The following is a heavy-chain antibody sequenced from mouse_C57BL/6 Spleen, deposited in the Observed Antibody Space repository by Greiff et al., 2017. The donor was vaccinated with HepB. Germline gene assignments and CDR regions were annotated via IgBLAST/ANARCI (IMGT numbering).Heavy chain of an antibody. CDR2: IDPEDGET. D-gene: IGHD2-1*01. J-gene: IGHJ3*01. V-gene: IGHV14-2*01. Sequence: VQLQQSGAELVKPGASVKLSCTASGFNIKDYYMHWVKQRTEQGLEWIGRIDPEDGETKYAPKVQGKATITADTSSNTAYLQLSSLTSEDTAVYYCARGGNYEGWFAYWGQGTLVTVSA. CDR3: ARGGNYEGWFAY. CDR1: GFNIKDYY.